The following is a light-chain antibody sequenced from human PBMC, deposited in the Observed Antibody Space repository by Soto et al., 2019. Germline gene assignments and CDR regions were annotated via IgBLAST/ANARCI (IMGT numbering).Light chain of an antibody. Sequence: EIVLTQSPATLSLSPGDRATLSCRASQSVSSYLSWYQQKPGQAPRLLIYDTSNRATGIPARFSGSGSGTDFTLTISSLEPEDFAVHYCQQRSNWLSFGQGTDWRL. V-gene: IGKV3-11*01. J-gene: IGKJ5*01. CDR3: QQRSNWLS. CDR2: DTS. CDR1: QSVSSY.